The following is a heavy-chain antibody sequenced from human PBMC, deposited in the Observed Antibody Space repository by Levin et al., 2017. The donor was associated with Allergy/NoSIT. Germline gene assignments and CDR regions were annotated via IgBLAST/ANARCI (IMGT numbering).Heavy chain of an antibody. J-gene: IGHJ4*02. V-gene: IGHV1-69*13. CDR1: GGTFSSYA. CDR2: IIPIFGTA. CDR3: ASSDSSGRGNFDY. D-gene: IGHD6-19*01. Sequence: SVKVSCKASGGTFSSYAISWVRQAPGQGLEWMGGIIPIFGTANYAQKFQGRVTITADESTSTAYMELSSLRSEDTAVYYCASSDSSGRGNFDYWGQGTLVTVSS.